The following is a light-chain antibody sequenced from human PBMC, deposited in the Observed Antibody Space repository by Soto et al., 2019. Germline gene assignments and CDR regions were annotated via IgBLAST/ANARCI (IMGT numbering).Light chain of an antibody. CDR1: SSDVGGYEY. CDR3: SSFAGSHYV. J-gene: IGLJ1*01. Sequence: QSVLNQPPSASGSPGQSVTISCTGTSSDVGGYEYVSWYQQHPGKAPKLIIYDVLKRPSGVPDRFSGSKSANTASLTVSGLQAEDEADYYCSSFAGSHYVFGTGTKVTVL. CDR2: DVL. V-gene: IGLV2-8*01.